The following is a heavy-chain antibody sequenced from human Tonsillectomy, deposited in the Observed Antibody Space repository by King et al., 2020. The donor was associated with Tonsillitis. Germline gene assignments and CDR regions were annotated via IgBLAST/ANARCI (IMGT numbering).Heavy chain of an antibody. J-gene: IGHJ6*02. CDR2: XXXGGVXX. CDR1: GFTFSSYA. D-gene: IGHD3-10*01. V-gene: IGHV3-23*03. CDR3: AKDLDRGFGELFSYYGMDV. Sequence: VQLVESGGGLVQPGGSLRLSCAASGFTFSSYAMNWVRQAPGKGLEWVSVXXXGGVXXYXAXSVKGRFPISRDNPKNTLYLQMNCRRAEDTAVYYCAKDLDRGFGELFSYYGMDVWGQGTTVTVSS.